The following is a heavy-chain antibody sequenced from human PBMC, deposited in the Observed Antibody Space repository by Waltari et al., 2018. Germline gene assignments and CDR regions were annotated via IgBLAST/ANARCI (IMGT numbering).Heavy chain of an antibody. Sequence: QVQLVQSGAEVKKPGASVKVSCKASGYTFTSYGISWVRQAPGQGLEWMGRIIPILGIANYAQKFQGRVTITADKSTSTAYMELSSLRSEDTAVYYCAITYYDFWSGYLNWFDPWGQGTLVTVSS. D-gene: IGHD3-3*01. V-gene: IGHV1-69*04. J-gene: IGHJ5*02. CDR2: IIPILGIA. CDR3: AITYYDFWSGYLNWFDP. CDR1: GYTFTSYG.